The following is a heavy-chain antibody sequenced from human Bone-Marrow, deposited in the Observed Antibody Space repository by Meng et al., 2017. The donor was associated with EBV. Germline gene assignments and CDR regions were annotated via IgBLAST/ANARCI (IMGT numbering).Heavy chain of an antibody. V-gene: IGHV4-4*02. CDR3: ARIRVPAALDY. Sequence: QGQRQGQGPGTVKPSGPLSLTCAVSGGSISSSNWWSWVRQPPGKGLEWIGEIYHSGSTNYNPSLKSRVTISVDKSKNQFSLKLSSVTAADTAVYYCARIRVPAALDYWGQGTLVTVSS. CDR1: GGSISSSNW. J-gene: IGHJ4*02. CDR2: IYHSGST. D-gene: IGHD2-2*01.